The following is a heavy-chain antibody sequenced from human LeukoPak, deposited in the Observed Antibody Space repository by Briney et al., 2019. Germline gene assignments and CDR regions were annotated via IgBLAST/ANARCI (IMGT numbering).Heavy chain of an antibody. CDR3: ARDPGDAFDI. D-gene: IGHD1-14*01. CDR1: GFTFSSYS. V-gene: IGHV3-21*01. J-gene: IGHJ3*02. Sequence: GGSLRLSCAASGFTFSSYSMNWVRQAPGKGLEWVSSISSSSSYIHYADSVKGRFTISRDNAKNSLYLQMNSLRAEDTAVYYCARDPGDAFDIWGQGTMVTVSS. CDR2: ISSSSSYI.